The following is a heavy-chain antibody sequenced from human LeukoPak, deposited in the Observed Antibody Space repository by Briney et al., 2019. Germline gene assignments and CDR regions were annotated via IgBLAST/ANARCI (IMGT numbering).Heavy chain of an antibody. J-gene: IGHJ4*02. CDR3: AKADITDIVVVPAVLLDSGRFDY. Sequence: GGSLRLSCAASGFTFSSYGMHWVRQAPGKGLEWVAFIRYDGSNKYYADSVKGRFTISRDNSKNTLYLQMNSLRAEDTAVYYCAKADITDIVVVPAVLLDSGRFDYWGQGTLVTVSS. V-gene: IGHV3-30*02. D-gene: IGHD2-2*01. CDR2: IRYDGSNK. CDR1: GFTFSSYG.